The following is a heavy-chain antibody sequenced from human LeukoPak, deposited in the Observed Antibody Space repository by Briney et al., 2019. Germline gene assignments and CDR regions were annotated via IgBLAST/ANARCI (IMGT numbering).Heavy chain of an antibody. D-gene: IGHD1-14*01. CDR2: IKQDGSEK. J-gene: IGHJ4*02. CDR1: EFTFISYW. V-gene: IGHV3-7*03. Sequence: GGSLRLSCAASEFTFISYWMTWVRQAPGKGLEWVANIKQDGSEKYYVDSVKGRFTISRDNAKNSLYLQMNSLRAEDTAVYYCARRAGIYSHPYDYWGQGTLVTVSS. CDR3: ARRAGIYSHPYDY.